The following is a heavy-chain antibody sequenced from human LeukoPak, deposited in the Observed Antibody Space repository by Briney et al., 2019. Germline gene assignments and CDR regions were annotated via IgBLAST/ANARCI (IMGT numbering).Heavy chain of an antibody. V-gene: IGHV3-7*03. CDR1: GFTFSSYW. CDR2: IKQDGSEK. Sequence: PGGSLRLSCAASGFTFSSYWMSWVRQAPGKGLEWVANIKQDGSEKYYVDSVKGRFTISRDNAKNSLYLQMNSLRAEDTAVYYCARDKYYFDSGNSLRYDHWGQGTLVTVSS. CDR3: ARDKYYFDSGNSLRYDH. D-gene: IGHD3-10*01. J-gene: IGHJ4*02.